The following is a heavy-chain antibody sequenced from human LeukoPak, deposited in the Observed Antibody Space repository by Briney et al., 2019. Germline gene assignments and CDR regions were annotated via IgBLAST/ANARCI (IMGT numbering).Heavy chain of an antibody. J-gene: IGHJ6*02. Sequence: SETLSLTCAVSGGSIGSGVYSWTWIRQPPGKGLEWIGYIYHSGSTSYNPSLKSRVTISVDRSKNQFSLKLSSVTAADTAVYYCVRDDVSVGMDVWGQGTTVTVSS. D-gene: IGHD5/OR15-5a*01. CDR3: VRDDVSVGMDV. CDR1: GGSIGSGVYS. V-gene: IGHV4-30-2*01. CDR2: IYHSGST.